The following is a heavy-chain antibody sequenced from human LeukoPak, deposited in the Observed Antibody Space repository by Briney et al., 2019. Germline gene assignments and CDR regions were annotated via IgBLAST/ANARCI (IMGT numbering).Heavy chain of an antibody. Sequence: GGSLRLSCAASGFTFSRYWMSWVRQAPGKGLEWVANIKQDGSVKYYVDSVKGRFTISRDNARNSLYLQMNNLRAEDTAVYYCAREEYGDHMWWGQGTLVTVSS. CDR2: IKQDGSVK. J-gene: IGHJ4*02. V-gene: IGHV3-7*01. D-gene: IGHD4-17*01. CDR1: GFTFSRYW. CDR3: AREEYGDHMW.